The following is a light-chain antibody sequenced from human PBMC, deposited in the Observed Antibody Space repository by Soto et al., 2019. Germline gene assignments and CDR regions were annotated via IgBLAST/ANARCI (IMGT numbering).Light chain of an antibody. J-gene: IGKJ5*01. CDR1: QSVSSY. CDR3: QQRSNRPPIT. V-gene: IGKV3-11*01. Sequence: EIVLTQSPATLSLSPGERATLSCRASQSVSSYLAWYQQKPGQAPRLLIYDASNRATGIPGRFSGSGSGTDFTLTISNLETEDFAVYYCQQRSNRPPITFGQGTRLEIK. CDR2: DAS.